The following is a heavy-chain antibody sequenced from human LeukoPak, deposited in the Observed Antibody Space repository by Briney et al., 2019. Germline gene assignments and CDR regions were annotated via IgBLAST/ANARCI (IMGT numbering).Heavy chain of an antibody. CDR3: ARGRGWVDH. J-gene: IGHJ4*02. V-gene: IGHV3-7*01. CDR2: IHDDGSVR. Sequence: GGSLRLSCTASGFTFSDYAMTWFRQAPGKGLEWVANIHDDGSVRNYVDSVKGRFTISRDDARQSVYLQLNSVRGDDTALYYCARGRGWVDHWGQGTLVTVSS. CDR1: GFTFSDYA. D-gene: IGHD3-16*01.